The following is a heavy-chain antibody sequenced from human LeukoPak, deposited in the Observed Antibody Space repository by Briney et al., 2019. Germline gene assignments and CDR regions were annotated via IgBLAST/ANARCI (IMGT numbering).Heavy chain of an antibody. CDR3: AKDSLSTEHPFDS. CDR2: ISFDGSKK. Sequence: GRSLRLSCSASGFTFSYFGMHWVRQAPGKGLEWVAVISFDGSKKYYADSVKGRFTISRDNSKNTLYLQMNSLRTEDTAVFYCAKDSLSTEHPFDSWGQGTLVTVSS. CDR1: GFTFSYFG. V-gene: IGHV3-30*18. J-gene: IGHJ4*02. D-gene: IGHD1/OR15-1a*01.